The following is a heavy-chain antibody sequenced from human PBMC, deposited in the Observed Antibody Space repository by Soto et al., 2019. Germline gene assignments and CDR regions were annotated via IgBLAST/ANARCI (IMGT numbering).Heavy chain of an antibody. J-gene: IGHJ5*02. CDR3: AGRAGVGNGDWFDP. V-gene: IGHV1-18*04. D-gene: IGHD6-19*01. CDR2: ISAYNGNT. Sequence: QLQLVQSGTEVKKPGASVKVSCKSSSNTYRTHGISWVRQAPGQGLEWLGWISAYNGNTNYAQKFEGRVTMTTDRSTSTAYMELRSLRSDDTAVYYCAGRAGVGNGDWFDPWGQGSLVIVSS. CDR1: SNTYRTHG.